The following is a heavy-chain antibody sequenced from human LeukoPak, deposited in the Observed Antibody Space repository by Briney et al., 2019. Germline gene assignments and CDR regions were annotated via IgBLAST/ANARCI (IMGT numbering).Heavy chain of an antibody. V-gene: IGHV1-69*13. Sequence: ASVTVSCTASGGTFSSYAISWVRQAPGQGLEWMGGIIPIFGTANYAQKFQGRVTITADESTSTAYMELSSLRSEDTAVYYCARHEAEYYDFWSGYGFYFDYWGQGTLVTVSS. CDR3: ARHEAEYYDFWSGYGFYFDY. D-gene: IGHD3-3*01. J-gene: IGHJ4*02. CDR2: IIPIFGTA. CDR1: GGTFSSYA.